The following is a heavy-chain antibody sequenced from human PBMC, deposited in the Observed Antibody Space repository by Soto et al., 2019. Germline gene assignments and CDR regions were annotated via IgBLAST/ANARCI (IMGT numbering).Heavy chain of an antibody. CDR2: ITSDGSGT. Sequence: GGSLRLSCAASGFTFSGYWMHWVRQAPGKGLEWVSRITSDGSGTAYADSVKGRFSISRDNAKNTVYLQMDSLRVEDTAVYYCARDWGGLGYWGQGTLVTVSS. J-gene: IGHJ4*02. V-gene: IGHV3-74*03. CDR3: ARDWGGLGY. CDR1: GFTFSGYW. D-gene: IGHD3-10*01.